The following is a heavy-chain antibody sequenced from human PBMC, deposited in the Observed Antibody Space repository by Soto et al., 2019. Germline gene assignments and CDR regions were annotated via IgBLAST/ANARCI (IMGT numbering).Heavy chain of an antibody. CDR2: IYWNDDK. CDR3: ARFPPGEYYFDY. J-gene: IGHJ4*02. D-gene: IGHD3-10*01. Sequence: QITLKESGPTLVKPTQTLTLTCTFSWFSLSTSGVGVGWICQPPGKALEWLALIYWNDDKRYSPSLKSRLTMSKDESEHRVVLTMTNMDPVGTATYYCARFPPGEYYFDYWGQGTLVTVSS. CDR1: WFSLSTSGVG. V-gene: IGHV2-5*01.